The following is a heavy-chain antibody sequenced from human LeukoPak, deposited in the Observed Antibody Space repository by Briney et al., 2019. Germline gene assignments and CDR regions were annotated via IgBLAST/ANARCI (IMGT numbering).Heavy chain of an antibody. J-gene: IGHJ6*03. D-gene: IGHD2-2*01. Sequence: GGSLRLSCAASGFTFSTYGMHWVRQAPGKGLEWVAFIRNDGTIKYYADSVKGRFTISRDNSKNTLYLQMNSLRAEDTAVYYCARAGGVVPAALGYYMDVWGKGTTVTVSS. CDR2: IRNDGTIK. CDR1: GFTFSTYG. CDR3: ARAGGVVPAALGYYMDV. V-gene: IGHV3-30*02.